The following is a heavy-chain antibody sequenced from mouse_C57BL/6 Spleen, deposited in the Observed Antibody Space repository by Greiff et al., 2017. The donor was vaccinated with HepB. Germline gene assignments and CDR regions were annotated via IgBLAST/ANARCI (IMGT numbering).Heavy chain of an antibody. Sequence: VKLLESGAELVRPGASVTLSCKASGYTFTDYEMHWVKQTPVHGLEWIGAIDPETGGTAYNQKFKGKAILTADKSSSTAYVELRSLTSEDSAVYYCTELGRGDFDYWGQGTSLTVSS. D-gene: IGHD4-1*01. CDR3: TELGRGDFDY. J-gene: IGHJ2*02. CDR2: IDPETGGT. V-gene: IGHV1-15*01. CDR1: GYTFTDYE.